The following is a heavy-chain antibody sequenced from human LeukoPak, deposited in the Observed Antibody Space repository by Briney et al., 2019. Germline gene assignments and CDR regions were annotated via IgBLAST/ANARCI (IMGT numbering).Heavy chain of an antibody. D-gene: IGHD3-10*01. Sequence: SGTLSLTCTVSGGSISSSSYYWGWIRQPPGKGLEWIGSIYYSGSTYYNPSHKSRVTISVDTSKNQFSLKLSSVTAADTAVYYCARWNTMVRGVIGFYYYYMDVWGKGTTVTVSS. V-gene: IGHV4-39*07. CDR3: ARWNTMVRGVIGFYYYYMDV. CDR2: IYYSGST. J-gene: IGHJ6*03. CDR1: GGSISSSSYY.